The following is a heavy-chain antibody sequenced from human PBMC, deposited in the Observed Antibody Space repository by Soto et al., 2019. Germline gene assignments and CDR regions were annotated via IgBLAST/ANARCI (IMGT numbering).Heavy chain of an antibody. CDR1: GGTFSSYA. CDR2: IIPIFGTA. CDR3: ARGKGSSGEIFDY. V-gene: IGHV1-69*13. J-gene: IGHJ4*02. D-gene: IGHD6-6*01. Sequence: ASVKVSCKASGGTFSSYAISWVRQARGQGREWMGGIIPIFGTANYAPKFQGRVTITADESTSTAYMELSSLRSEETAVYYCARGKGSSGEIFDYWGQGTLVTVSS.